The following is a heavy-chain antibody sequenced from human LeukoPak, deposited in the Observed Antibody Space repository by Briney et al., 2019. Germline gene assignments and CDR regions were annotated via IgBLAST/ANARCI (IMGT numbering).Heavy chain of an antibody. D-gene: IGHD2-15*01. Sequence: ASVKVSCKASGYTFTNYALHWVRQAPGQRLEWMGWINAGNGNTKYSQKFQGRVTITADESTSTAYMELSSLRSEDTAVYYCARVDSALPFDYWGQGTLVTVSS. J-gene: IGHJ4*02. CDR2: INAGNGNT. CDR3: ARVDSALPFDY. V-gene: IGHV1-3*01. CDR1: GYTFTNYA.